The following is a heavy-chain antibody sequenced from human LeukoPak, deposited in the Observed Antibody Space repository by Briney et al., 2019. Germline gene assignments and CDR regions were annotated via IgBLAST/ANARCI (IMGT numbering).Heavy chain of an antibody. V-gene: IGHV3-21*01. CDR2: VSLSSTYI. CDR1: GFSFSSHD. Sequence: AGGSLRLSCAASGFSFSSHDFNWVRQAPGKGLEWVSSVSLSSTYIYYADSVKGRFTISRDNARNSLYLQMNSLRAEDTAVYYCARDQWIRGSFDYWGQGTLVTVSS. D-gene: IGHD3-10*01. CDR3: ARDQWIRGSFDY. J-gene: IGHJ4*02.